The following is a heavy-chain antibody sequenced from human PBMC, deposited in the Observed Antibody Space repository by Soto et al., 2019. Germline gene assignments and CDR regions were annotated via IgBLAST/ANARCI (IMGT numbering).Heavy chain of an antibody. CDR3: AGPAAVGLY. V-gene: IGHV4-34*01. J-gene: IGHJ4*02. CDR1: GGSSSDYY. Sequence: SETLSLICAVYGGSSSDYYWNWIRQPPGQGLEWIGEINHSGNTNYNPSLKSRLTISVDTSKNQFSLHLSSVTAADTAVYYCAGPAAVGLYWSQGTLVTVSS. D-gene: IGHD2-2*01. CDR2: INHSGNT.